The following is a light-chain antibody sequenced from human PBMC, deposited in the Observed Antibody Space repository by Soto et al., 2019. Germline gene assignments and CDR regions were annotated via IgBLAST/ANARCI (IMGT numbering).Light chain of an antibody. V-gene: IGKV1-39*01. CDR1: QTIKTY. J-gene: IGKJ1*01. Sequence: DIQMTQSPSPLSASVGDSVTITCRASQTIKTYLNWYRHKPGEAPKLLIYAASRLQTGVPSRFSGSGSGTFFTLSISSLPPEDFATYYCQQTYSTPGTFGQGTKVEV. CDR2: AAS. CDR3: QQTYSTPGT.